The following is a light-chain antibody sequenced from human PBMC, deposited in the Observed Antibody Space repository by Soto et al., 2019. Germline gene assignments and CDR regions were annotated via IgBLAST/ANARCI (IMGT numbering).Light chain of an antibody. V-gene: IGLV2-11*01. CDR1: SSDVGGYNY. J-gene: IGLJ1*01. Sequence: QSALTQPRSVSGSPGQSVTISCTGTSSDVGGYNYVSWYQQHPGKASELMIYDVTKRPSGVPDRFSGSKSGNTASLTISGLQAEDEADYYCCSYVGTDTYSFGTGTKVTVL. CDR3: CSYVGTDTYS. CDR2: DVT.